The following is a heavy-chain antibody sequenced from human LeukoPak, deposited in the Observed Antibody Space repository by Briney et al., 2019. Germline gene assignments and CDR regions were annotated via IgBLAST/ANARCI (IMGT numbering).Heavy chain of an antibody. Sequence: SETLSLTCTVSGGSMSNYYWSWIRQPAGKGLEWIGRIYTSGSTHYNPSLKSRVTMSVDTSKKQFSLKLNSVTAADTAVYYRATYEQQLAFDNWGQGTPVTVSS. CDR3: ATYEQQLAFDN. CDR2: IYTSGST. CDR1: GGSMSNYY. J-gene: IGHJ4*02. D-gene: IGHD6-13*01. V-gene: IGHV4-4*07.